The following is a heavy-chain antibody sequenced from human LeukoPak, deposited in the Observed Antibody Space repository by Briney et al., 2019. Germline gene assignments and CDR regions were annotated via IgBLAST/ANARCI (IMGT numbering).Heavy chain of an antibody. CDR2: ISNSGSTI. J-gene: IGHJ4*02. Sequence: GGSLRLSCAASGFTFSDYYMNWIRQAPGKGLEWVSYISNSGSTIYYADSVKGRFTISRDNAKNSLYLQMNSLRAEDTAVYYCARGVSGSSSYDYWGQGTLVTVSS. D-gene: IGHD1-26*01. CDR1: GFTFSDYY. CDR3: ARGVSGSSSYDY. V-gene: IGHV3-11*04.